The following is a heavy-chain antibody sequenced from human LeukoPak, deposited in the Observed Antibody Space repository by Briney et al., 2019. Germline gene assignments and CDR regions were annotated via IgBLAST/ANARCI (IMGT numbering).Heavy chain of an antibody. V-gene: IGHV7-4-1*02. CDR1: GYTFTSYA. CDR2: INTNTGNP. D-gene: IGHD3-22*01. CDR3: ASPPNYYDSSSGAFDI. J-gene: IGHJ3*02. Sequence: GASVKVSCKASGYTFTSYAMNWVRQAPGQGLEWMGWINTNTGNPTYAQGFTGRFVFSLDTSVSTAYLQISSLKAEDTAVYYCASPPNYYDSSSGAFDIWGQGTMVTVSS.